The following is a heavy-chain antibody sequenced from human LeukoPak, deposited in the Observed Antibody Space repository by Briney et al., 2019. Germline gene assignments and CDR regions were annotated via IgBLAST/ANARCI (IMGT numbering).Heavy chain of an antibody. CDR1: GFIFSNYW. J-gene: IGHJ4*02. V-gene: IGHV3-7*01. CDR3: ARDLNWETY. CDR2: INQDGSEK. D-gene: IGHD7-27*01. Sequence: GGSLRLSCAGSGFIFSNYWMSWVRQAPGKGLEWEANINQDGSEKYYVDSVKGRFTISRDNAKNSLYLQMNSLRAEDTAVYYCARDLNWETYWGQGTLVSVSS.